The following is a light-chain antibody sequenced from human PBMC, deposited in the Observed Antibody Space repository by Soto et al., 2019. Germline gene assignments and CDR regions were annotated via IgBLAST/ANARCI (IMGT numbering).Light chain of an antibody. CDR2: DAY. J-gene: IGKJ2*01. V-gene: IGKV1-5*01. CDR3: QHQGN. CDR1: QSISSW. Sequence: DIQMTQSPSTLSASVGDRVTITCRASQSISSWLAWYQQKPGKAPKLLIYDAYSLESGVPSRFSVSGSGTEFTLTISSLQPDDFATYYCQHQGNFGQGTKLEIK.